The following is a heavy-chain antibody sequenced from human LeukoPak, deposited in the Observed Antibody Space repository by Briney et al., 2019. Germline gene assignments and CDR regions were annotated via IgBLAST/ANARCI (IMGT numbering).Heavy chain of an antibody. V-gene: IGHV4-38-2*02. Sequence: SETLSLTCNVSGFSITSSYYWSWIRQPPGKGLEWIGSIYHSGSTYYNPSLKSRVTMSVDTSKNQFSLKLSSVTAADTAVYYCARVFYYYYMDVWGKGTTVTVSS. CDR2: IYHSGST. J-gene: IGHJ6*03. CDR3: ARVFYYYYMDV. CDR1: GFSITSSYY.